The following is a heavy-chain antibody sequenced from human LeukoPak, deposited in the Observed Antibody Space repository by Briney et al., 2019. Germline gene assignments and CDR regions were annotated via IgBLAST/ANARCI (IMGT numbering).Heavy chain of an antibody. V-gene: IGHV4-59*01. J-gene: IGHJ4*02. D-gene: IGHD6-6*01. CDR1: GGSISSYY. CDR3: ARRHVQYSSWSDPYYFDY. Sequence: PSETLSLTCTVSGGSISSYYWTWIRQPPGKGLEWIGYLDYSGSTKYNPSLKSRVTISVDTSKNQFSLKLSSVTAADTTVYYCARRHVQYSSWSDPYYFDYWGQGTLVTVSS. CDR2: LDYSGST.